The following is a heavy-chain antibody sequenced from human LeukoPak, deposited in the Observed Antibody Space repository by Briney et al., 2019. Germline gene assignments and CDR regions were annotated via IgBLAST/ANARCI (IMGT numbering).Heavy chain of an antibody. J-gene: IGHJ5*02. CDR2: INIGGTNT. CDR3: ATDGAGFDT. Sequence: GGSLRLSCAASGFTFSGYSMHWVRQAPGKGLEWLSYINIGGTNTHYADSVKGRFTISRDNAKKSLYLQMNNLRAEDTAVYYCATDGAGFDTWGQGVLVTVSS. CDR1: GFTFSGYS. V-gene: IGHV3-11*01.